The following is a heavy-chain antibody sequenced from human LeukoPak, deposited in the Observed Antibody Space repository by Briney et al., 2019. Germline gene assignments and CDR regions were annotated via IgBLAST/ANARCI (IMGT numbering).Heavy chain of an antibody. Sequence: SETLSLTCAVYGGSFSGYYWRWIRQPPGKGLEWIGEINHSGSTNYNPSLKSRVTISVDTSKNQFSLKLSSVTAADTAVYYCARGTGDLSLHGMDVWGQGTTVTVSS. J-gene: IGHJ6*02. CDR2: INHSGST. D-gene: IGHD7-27*01. V-gene: IGHV4-34*01. CDR1: GGSFSGYY. CDR3: ARGTGDLSLHGMDV.